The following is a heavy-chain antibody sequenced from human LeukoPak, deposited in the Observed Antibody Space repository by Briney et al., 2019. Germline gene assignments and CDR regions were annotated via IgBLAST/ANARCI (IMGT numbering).Heavy chain of an antibody. CDR2: INPNSGGT. J-gene: IGHJ6*03. CDR1: GYTFTGYY. CDR3: ARDYSPLRYFYYYYMDV. V-gene: IGHV1-2*02. D-gene: IGHD3-9*01. Sequence: GASVKVSCKASGYTFTGYYMHWVRQAPGQGLEWMGWINPNSGGTNYAQKFQGRVTMTRDTSISTAYMELSRLRSDDTAVYYCARDYSPLRYFYYYYMDVWGKGTTVTVSS.